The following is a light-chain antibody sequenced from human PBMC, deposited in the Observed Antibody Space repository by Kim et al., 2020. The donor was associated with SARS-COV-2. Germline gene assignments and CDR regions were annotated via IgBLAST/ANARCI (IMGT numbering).Light chain of an antibody. V-gene: IGLV1-44*01. J-gene: IGLJ3*02. CDR1: STNIGLRS. CDR2: SDN. Sequence: GQRVTITCSDASTNIGLRSVNWYRQLPGTAPKRLMYSDNQRPSGVPDRFAGSKSGTSASLAITGLQSEDEAHYYCGAWDDSLSGWVFGGGTKLTVL. CDR3: GAWDDSLSGWV.